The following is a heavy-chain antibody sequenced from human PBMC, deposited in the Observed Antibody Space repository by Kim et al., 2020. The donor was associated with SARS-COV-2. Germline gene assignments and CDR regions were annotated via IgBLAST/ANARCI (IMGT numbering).Heavy chain of an antibody. CDR2: NK. CDR3: AREGIAALDY. Sequence: NKHNVNSGKARFTISRDNSKNTLYMQMNSLRAEDTALYYCAREGIAALDYWGQGTLVTVSS. J-gene: IGHJ4*02. V-gene: IGHV3-30*01. D-gene: IGHD6-13*01.